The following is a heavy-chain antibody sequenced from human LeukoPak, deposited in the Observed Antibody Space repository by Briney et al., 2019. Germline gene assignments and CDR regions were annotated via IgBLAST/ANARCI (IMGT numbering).Heavy chain of an antibody. J-gene: IGHJ5*02. Sequence: GGSLRLSCAASGFTFSSYAMSWVRQAPGKGLEWVSAISGSGGSTYYADSVKGRFTISRDNSKNTLYLQMNSLRAEDTAVYYCAKGGWYYDILTGYPPPPDWFDPWGQGTLVTVSS. CDR1: GFTFSSYA. CDR3: AKGGWYYDILTGYPPPPDWFDP. D-gene: IGHD3-9*01. CDR2: ISGSGGST. V-gene: IGHV3-23*01.